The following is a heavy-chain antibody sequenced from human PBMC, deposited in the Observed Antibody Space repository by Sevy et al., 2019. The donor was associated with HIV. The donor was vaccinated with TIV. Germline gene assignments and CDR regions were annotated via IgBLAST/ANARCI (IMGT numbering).Heavy chain of an antibody. J-gene: IGHJ3*02. CDR3: AKAARSIVGASRGAFDI. CDR2: ISGSGGST. CDR1: GFTFSSYA. V-gene: IGHV3-23*01. D-gene: IGHD1-26*01. Sequence: GGSLRLSCAASGFTFSSYAMSWVRQAPGKGLEWVSAISGSGGSTYYADSVKGRFTISRDNSKNTLYLQMNSLRAEDTAVYYCAKAARSIVGASRGAFDIWGQRTMVTVSS.